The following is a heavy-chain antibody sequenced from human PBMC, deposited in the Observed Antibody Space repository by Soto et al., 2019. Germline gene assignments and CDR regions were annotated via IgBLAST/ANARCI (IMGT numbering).Heavy chain of an antibody. CDR3: AKAIEGAWEPNDY. CDR2: ISRAGSNI. Sequence: EVQLLESGGGVVQPGGSLRLSCAASGFTFSNCAMKWVRQAPGKGLEWVSDISRAGSNIYYADSVKGRFTISRDNSKNTLYLPMNSLRAEDTAVYYCAKAIEGAWEPNDYWGQGTLVTVSS. J-gene: IGHJ4*02. V-gene: IGHV3-23*01. CDR1: GFTFSNCA. D-gene: IGHD1-26*01.